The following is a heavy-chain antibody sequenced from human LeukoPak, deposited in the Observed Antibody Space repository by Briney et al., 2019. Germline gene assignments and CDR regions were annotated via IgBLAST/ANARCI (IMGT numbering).Heavy chain of an antibody. J-gene: IGHJ6*02. CDR2: ISAYNGNT. CDR1: GYTFTSYG. V-gene: IGHV1-18*01. Sequence: ASVKVSCTASGYTFTSYGINWVRQAPGQGLEWMGWISAYNGNTNYAQKLQGRVTMTTDTSTSTAYMELRSLRSDDTAVYYCARDLRFLEWLFGATSDYYYGMDVWGQGTTVTVSS. D-gene: IGHD3-3*01. CDR3: ARDLRFLEWLFGATSDYYYGMDV.